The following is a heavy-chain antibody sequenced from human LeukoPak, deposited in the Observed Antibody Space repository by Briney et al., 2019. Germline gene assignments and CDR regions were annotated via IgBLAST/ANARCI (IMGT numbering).Heavy chain of an antibody. V-gene: IGHV4-61*01. CDR3: ARGREGGFDY. CDR2: IYYSGST. J-gene: IGHJ4*02. Sequence: SETLSLTCTVSGGSVSSGSYYWSWIRQPPGRGLEWIGYIYYSGSTNYNPSLKSRVTISVDTSKNQFSLKLSSVTAADTAVYYCARGREGGFDYWGQGTLVTVSS. CDR1: GGSVSSGSYY. D-gene: IGHD2-15*01.